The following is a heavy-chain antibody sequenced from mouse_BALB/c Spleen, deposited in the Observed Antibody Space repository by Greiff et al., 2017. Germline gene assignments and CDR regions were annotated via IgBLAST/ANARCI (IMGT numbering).Heavy chain of an antibody. CDR3: ARNWDFDY. Sequence: QVQLQQSGPELVKPGASVKMSCKASGYTFTSYYIHWVKQRPGQGLEWIGWIYPGDGSTKYNEKFKGKTTLTADKSSSTAYMLLSSLTSEDSAIYFCARNWDFDYWGQGTTLTVSS. V-gene: IGHV1S56*01. CDR2: IYPGDGST. CDR1: GYTFTSYY. J-gene: IGHJ2*01. D-gene: IGHD4-1*01.